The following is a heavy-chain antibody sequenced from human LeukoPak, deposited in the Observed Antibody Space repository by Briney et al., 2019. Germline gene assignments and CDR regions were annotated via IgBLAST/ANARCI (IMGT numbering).Heavy chain of an antibody. CDR1: GYTLTELS. Sequence: GASVKVSCKVSGYTLTELSMHWVRQAPGQGLEWMGIINPSGGSTSYAQKFQGRVTMTRDTSTSTVYMELSSLRSEDTAVYYCYRGPSGGKPLYWGQGTLVTVSS. CDR2: INPSGGST. V-gene: IGHV1-46*01. CDR3: YRGPSGGKPLY. J-gene: IGHJ4*02. D-gene: IGHD2-15*01.